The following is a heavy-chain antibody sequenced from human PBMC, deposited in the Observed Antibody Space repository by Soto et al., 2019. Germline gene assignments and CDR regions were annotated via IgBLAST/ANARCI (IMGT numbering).Heavy chain of an antibody. CDR1: GGSFSGYY. CDR2: INHRGST. D-gene: IGHD6-19*01. Sequence: ATLSLTCAVYGGSFSGYYWSWIRQPPGKGLELVGEINHRGSTDYHPSLKSRVSISIDTSKNQFSLKMISETAADTAVYYCARHGSDSGWFFFDPWGQGALVTVSS. J-gene: IGHJ5*02. V-gene: IGHV4-34*01. CDR3: ARHGSDSGWFFFDP.